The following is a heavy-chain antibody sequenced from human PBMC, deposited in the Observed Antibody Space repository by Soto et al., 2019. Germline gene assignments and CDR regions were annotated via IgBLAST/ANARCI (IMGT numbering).Heavy chain of an antibody. V-gene: IGHV1-69*13. CDR2: IIPIFGTA. Sequence: SVKVSCKASGGTFSSYAISWVRQAPGQGLEWMGGIIPIFGTANYAQKFQGRVTITADESTSTAYMELSSLRSEDTAVYYCARDSRSFVYGYSSSWSGGYWGQGTLVTVSS. CDR1: GGTFSSYA. D-gene: IGHD6-13*01. J-gene: IGHJ4*02. CDR3: ARDSRSFVYGYSSSWSGGY.